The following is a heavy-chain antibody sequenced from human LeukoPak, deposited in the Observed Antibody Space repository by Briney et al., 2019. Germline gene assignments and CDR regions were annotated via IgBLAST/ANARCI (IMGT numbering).Heavy chain of an antibody. J-gene: IGHJ4*02. CDR1: RFTFCSSG. D-gene: IGHD2-21*02. CDR2: ISGSGSYI. CDR3: ARSQGTLTSPFDY. V-gene: IGHV3-21*06. Sequence: GGSLRLSCAASRFTFCSSGMNWVRQAPGKGLEWVSYISGSGSYIYYADSMKGRFTVSRDNTNNSLYLQMNSLRAEDTAVYYCARSQGTLTSPFDYWGQGTLVTVSS.